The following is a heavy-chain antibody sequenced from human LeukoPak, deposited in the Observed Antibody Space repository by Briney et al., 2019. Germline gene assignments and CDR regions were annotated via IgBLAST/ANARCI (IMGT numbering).Heavy chain of an antibody. D-gene: IGHD1-1*01. CDR1: GGSINTGGYS. Sequence: SQTLSLTCAVSGGSINTGGYSWSWIQQPPGKGLEWIAYVYHSGVTYYNPSLKSRVTISIDGSRNQFSLKLSSVTAADTAVYYCARGRYWNDGGGDAFDIWGQGTMVTVSS. V-gene: IGHV4-30-2*01. CDR2: VYHSGVT. CDR3: ARGRYWNDGGGDAFDI. J-gene: IGHJ3*02.